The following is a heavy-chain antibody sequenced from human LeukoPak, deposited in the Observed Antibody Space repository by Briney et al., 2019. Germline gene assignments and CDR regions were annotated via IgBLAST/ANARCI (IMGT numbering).Heavy chain of an antibody. CDR1: GFTLSSYA. J-gene: IGHJ4*02. V-gene: IGHV3-23*01. D-gene: IGHD3-22*01. CDR3: AKPYYYDSISFDY. Sequence: GGSLRLSCAASGFTLSSYAMSWVRQGPGKGLEWVSAISVSGNTYHADSVKGRFTISRDSSKNTLYLQMNSLRAGDAAVYYCAKPYYYDSISFDYWGQGTLVTVSS. CDR2: ISVSGNT.